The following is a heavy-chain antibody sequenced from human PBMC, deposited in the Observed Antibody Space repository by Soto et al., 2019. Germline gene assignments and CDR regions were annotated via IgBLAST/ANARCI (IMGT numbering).Heavy chain of an antibody. CDR1: GGSISSGGYY. D-gene: IGHD3-22*01. J-gene: IGHJ5*02. V-gene: IGHV4-31*03. CDR3: ARGSYYDSSGYYGP. Sequence: QVQLQESGPGLVKPSQTLSLTCTVSGGSISSGGYYWSWIRQHPGKGLEWIGYIYYSGSTYYNPSRKTRVTISVDTSKNQFSLKLSSVTAADTAVYYCARGSYYDSSGYYGPWGQGTLVTVSS. CDR2: IYYSGST.